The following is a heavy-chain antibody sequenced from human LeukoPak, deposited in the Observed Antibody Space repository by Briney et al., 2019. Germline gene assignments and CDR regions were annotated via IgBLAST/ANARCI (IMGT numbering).Heavy chain of an antibody. CDR1: GFTFSSYW. D-gene: IGHD3-10*01. Sequence: GGSLRLSCAATGFTFSSYWMTWVRQAPGKGLEWVANIKEDGSEKYYVDSVKGRITISRDNAKNSLYLQMNSLRAEDTAVYYCARDQDYYGLVWGQGTLVTVSS. V-gene: IGHV3-7*03. J-gene: IGHJ4*02. CDR2: IKEDGSEK. CDR3: ARDQDYYGLV.